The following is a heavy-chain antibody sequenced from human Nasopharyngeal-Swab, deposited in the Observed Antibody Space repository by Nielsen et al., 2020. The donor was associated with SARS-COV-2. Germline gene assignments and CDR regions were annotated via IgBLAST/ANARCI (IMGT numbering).Heavy chain of an antibody. D-gene: IGHD1-7*01. V-gene: IGHV7-4-1*02. CDR1: GYTFTSYA. J-gene: IGHJ6*02. CDR2: INTNTGNP. CDR3: ARDRTGTTSWDYYYYGMDV. Sequence: ASVKVSCKASGYTFTSYAMNWVRQAPGQGLEWMGWINTNTGNPTYAQGFTGRFVFSLDTSVSTAYLQISSLKAEDTAVYYCARDRTGTTSWDYYYYGMDVWGQGTTVTVSS.